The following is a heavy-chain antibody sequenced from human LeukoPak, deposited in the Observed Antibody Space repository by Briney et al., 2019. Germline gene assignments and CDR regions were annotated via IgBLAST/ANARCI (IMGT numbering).Heavy chain of an antibody. V-gene: IGHV3-30-3*01. CDR3: ACSIVRGVIVWGTDY. CDR1: GFTFSNYD. CDR2: ISYDGNNK. J-gene: IGHJ4*02. Sequence: GGSLRLSCEASGFTFSNYDMHWVRQAPGKGLEWVASISYDGNNKYYADSVKGRFTISRDNSKNTLYLQMNSLRAEDTAVYYCACSIVRGVIVWGTDYWGQGTLVTVSS. D-gene: IGHD3-10*01.